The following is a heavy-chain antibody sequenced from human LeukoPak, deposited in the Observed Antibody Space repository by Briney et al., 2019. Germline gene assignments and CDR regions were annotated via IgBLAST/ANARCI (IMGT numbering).Heavy chain of an antibody. Sequence: SETLSLTCTVSGGSISTYYWNWIRQPAGKGLEWIGRIQPSGGTNYNPSLKSRITVSVDTSKNQFSLKLTSVTAADTAVYFCARNYYDSPFDPWGQGTLVTVSS. CDR3: ARNYYDSPFDP. CDR1: GGSISTYY. CDR2: IQPSGGT. V-gene: IGHV4-4*07. J-gene: IGHJ5*02. D-gene: IGHD3-22*01.